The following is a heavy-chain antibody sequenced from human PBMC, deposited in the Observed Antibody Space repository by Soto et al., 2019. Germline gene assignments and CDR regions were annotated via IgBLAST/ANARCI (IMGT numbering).Heavy chain of an antibody. Sequence: PETLSLTYAVYGGAFRRYYWSWIRPPPGKGLEWLGEINDSRSTNYNPSHKSRITISLDTSKKEISLRLSSVTAADTAVYYCARERGRYCSGESCYPFGPWGQGALVTVS. CDR1: GGAFRRYY. CDR2: INDSRST. CDR3: ARERGRYCSGESCYPFGP. V-gene: IGHV4-34*01. D-gene: IGHD2-15*01. J-gene: IGHJ5*02.